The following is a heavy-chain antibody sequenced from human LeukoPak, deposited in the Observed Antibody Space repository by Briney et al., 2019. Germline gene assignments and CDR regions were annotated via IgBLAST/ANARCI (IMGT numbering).Heavy chain of an antibody. J-gene: IGHJ4*02. CDR3: ARGYGGSYWYYFDY. Sequence: PSETLSLTCTVSGGSISSYYWSWIRQPPGKGLEWIGYIYYSGSTNYNPSLKSRVTISVDTSKNQFSLKLSSVTAADTAVYYCARGYGGSYWYYFDYWGQGTLVTVSS. D-gene: IGHD1-26*01. CDR1: GGSISSYY. V-gene: IGHV4-59*08. CDR2: IYYSGST.